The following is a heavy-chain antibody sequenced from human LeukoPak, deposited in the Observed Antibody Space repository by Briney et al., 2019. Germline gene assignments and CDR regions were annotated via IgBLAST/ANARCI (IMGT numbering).Heavy chain of an antibody. D-gene: IGHD2-2*01. Sequence: PGRSLRLSCAASGFTFSSYAMHWVRQAPGKGLEWVAVISYDGSNKYYADSVKGRFTISRDNSKNTLYLQMNSLRAEDTAVYYCARELPSWELPAAKLYYYYGMDVRGQGTTVTVSS. CDR2: ISYDGSNK. CDR1: GFTFSSYA. V-gene: IGHV3-30-3*01. J-gene: IGHJ6*02. CDR3: ARELPSWELPAAKLYYYYGMDV.